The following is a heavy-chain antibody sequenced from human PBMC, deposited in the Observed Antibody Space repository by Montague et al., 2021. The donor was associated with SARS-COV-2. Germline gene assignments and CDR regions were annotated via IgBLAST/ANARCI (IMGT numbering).Heavy chain of an antibody. CDR3: VATYNGNWYYFDY. D-gene: IGHD6-13*01. CDR2: LHYAGSA. CDR1: GGSFSSGDSY. V-gene: IGHV4-39*01. J-gene: IGHJ4*02. Sequence: SETLSLTCSVYGGSFSSGDSYWGWHRQAPGKGLEWNGDLHYAGSAYQNLTLRSRVTISADTSKNQFSLKLNTVTAAYTAVYYCVATYNGNWYYFDYWGQGTLVTVSS.